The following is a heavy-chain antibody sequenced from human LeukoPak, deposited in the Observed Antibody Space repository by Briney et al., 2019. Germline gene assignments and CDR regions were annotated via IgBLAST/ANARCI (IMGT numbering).Heavy chain of an antibody. J-gene: IGHJ5*02. D-gene: IGHD2-15*01. CDR3: AGGIFSPVRFDP. CDR1: GGSISSGDYY. Sequence: SETLSLTCTVSGGSISSGDYYWSWIRQPPGKGLEWIGYIYYSGSTYYNPSLKSRVTISVDTSKNQFSLKLSSVTAADTAVYYCAGGIFSPVRFDPWGQGTLVTVSS. CDR2: IYYSGST. V-gene: IGHV4-30-4*08.